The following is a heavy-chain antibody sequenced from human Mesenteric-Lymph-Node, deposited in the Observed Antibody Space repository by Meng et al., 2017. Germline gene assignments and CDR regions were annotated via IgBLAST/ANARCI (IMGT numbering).Heavy chain of an antibody. CDR3: ARDPTGGEDHQRV. D-gene: IGHD1-14*01. Sequence: QVQRQEAGPGLAKPSETLSLTCAGSGGSISSINWWTWVRQPPGKGLEWIGEIYHSGSTNYNPSLKSRVTMSVDNSKNQFSLKLNSMTAADTAVYYCARDPTGGEDHQRVWGQGTLVTVSS. V-gene: IGHV4-4*02. CDR2: IYHSGST. J-gene: IGHJ4*02. CDR1: GGSISSINW.